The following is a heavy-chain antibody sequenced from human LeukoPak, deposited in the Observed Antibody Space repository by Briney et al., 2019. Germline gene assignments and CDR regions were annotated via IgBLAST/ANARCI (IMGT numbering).Heavy chain of an antibody. CDR2: ISYDGSNK. V-gene: IGHV3-30*18. Sequence: PGGSLRLSCAASGFTFSSYGMHWVRQAPGKGLEWVAVISYDGSNKYYADSVKGRFTISRDNSKNTLYLQMNSLRAEDTAVYYCAEDGRWADSYGMDVWGQGTTVTVSS. D-gene: IGHD5-24*01. CDR1: GFTFSSYG. J-gene: IGHJ6*02. CDR3: AEDGRWADSYGMDV.